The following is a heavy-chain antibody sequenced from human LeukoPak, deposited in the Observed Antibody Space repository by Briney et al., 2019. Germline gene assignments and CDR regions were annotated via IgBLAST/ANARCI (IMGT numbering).Heavy chain of an antibody. V-gene: IGHV3-30*02. CDR2: IRYDGSNK. CDR1: GFTFSSYG. J-gene: IGHJ5*02. Sequence: TGGSLRLSCAASGFTFSSYGMHWVRQAPGKGLEWVAFIRYDGSNKYYADSVKGRFTISRDNSKNTLYLQMNSLRAEDTAVYYCARVRARVQRSFDPWGQGTLVTVSS. D-gene: IGHD6-13*01. CDR3: ARVRARVQRSFDP.